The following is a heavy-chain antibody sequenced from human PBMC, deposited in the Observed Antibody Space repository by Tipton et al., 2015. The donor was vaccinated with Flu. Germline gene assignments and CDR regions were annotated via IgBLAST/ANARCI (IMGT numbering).Heavy chain of an antibody. V-gene: IGHV3-23*01. Sequence: GLVKPSETLSLTCTVSGGSISSDYWSWVRQAPGKGLEWVSAISGSGGNTYYADSVKGRFTISRDNSKNTLYLQMNSLRAEDTAVYYCAELTSSTTQLWGQGTLVTVSS. D-gene: IGHD2-2*01. J-gene: IGHJ4*02. CDR2: ISGSGGNT. CDR1: GGSISSDY. CDR3: AELTSSTTQL.